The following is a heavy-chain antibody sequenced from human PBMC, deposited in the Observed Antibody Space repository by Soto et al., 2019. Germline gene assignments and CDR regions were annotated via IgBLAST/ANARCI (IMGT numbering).Heavy chain of an antibody. Sequence: QVQLQESGPGLVKPSETLSLTCAVSGDSISSYYCMWIRQPPGKGLESIGYLYYGRSANYNPSLKSRVTWSVDTSTNQCSLTLSSMTAADTVVYYCALRSMAVVPEYWGQGTLVTVSS. CDR1: GDSISSYY. V-gene: IGHV4-59*01. CDR3: ALRSMAVVPEY. CDR2: LYYGRSA. D-gene: IGHD3-22*01. J-gene: IGHJ4*02.